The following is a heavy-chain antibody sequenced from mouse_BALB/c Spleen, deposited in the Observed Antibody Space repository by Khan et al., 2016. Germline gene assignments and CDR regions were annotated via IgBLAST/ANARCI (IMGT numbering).Heavy chain of an antibody. J-gene: IGHJ1*01. CDR2: IRYSGST. CDR3: TSSPTATRYFDV. D-gene: IGHD1-2*01. Sequence: EVQLQESGPGLVKPSQSLSLTCTVTGYSITSDYAWNWIRQFPGNKLEWMGYIRYSGSTTYNPSLKSRISITRDTSKNQFFLQLYSVTTEDTATYYCTSSPTATRYFDVWGAVSTVTVSS. CDR1: GYSITSDYA. V-gene: IGHV3-2*02.